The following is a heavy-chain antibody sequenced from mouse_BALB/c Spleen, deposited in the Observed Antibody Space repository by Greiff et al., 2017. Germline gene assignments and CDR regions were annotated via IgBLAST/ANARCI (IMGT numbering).Heavy chain of an antibody. J-gene: IGHJ4*01. Sequence: QVQLQQSGAELVRPGSSVKISCKASGYAFSSYWMNWVKQRPGQGLEWIGQIYPGDGDTNYNGKFKGKATLTADKSSSTAYMQLSSLTSEDSAVYFCARDEVTLYAMDYWGQGTSVTVSS. V-gene: IGHV1-80*01. D-gene: IGHD2-3*01. CDR1: GYAFSSYW. CDR3: ARDEVTLYAMDY. CDR2: IYPGDGDT.